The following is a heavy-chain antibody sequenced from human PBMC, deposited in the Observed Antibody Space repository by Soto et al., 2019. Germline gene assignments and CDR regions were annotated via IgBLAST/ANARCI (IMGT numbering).Heavy chain of an antibody. CDR2: ISFDGTDK. Sequence: GGSLRLSCAASGFTFNHYALHWVRQAPGEGLEWVALISFDGTDKYYADSVRGRFVISRDNSKNTLSLQLNSLRTEDTALYYCVRAPNRLGGFWFDPWGQGTLVTVSS. V-gene: IGHV3-30*09. D-gene: IGHD1-26*01. CDR3: VRAPNRLGGFWFDP. CDR1: GFTFNHYA. J-gene: IGHJ5*01.